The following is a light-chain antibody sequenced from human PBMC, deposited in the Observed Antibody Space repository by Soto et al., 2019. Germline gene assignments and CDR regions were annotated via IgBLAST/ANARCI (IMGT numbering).Light chain of an antibody. J-gene: IGKJ5*01. CDR2: DAS. CDR3: QQYSHLIT. V-gene: IGKV1-33*01. CDR1: QDIRNY. Sequence: DIHMTQSPSSLSASVGYIFTITCQASQDIRNYLNWYKQKLGKAPKLLIYDASNLETGVPSRLSGSGSGTDFTFTISSLKPEDIATYYCQQYSHLITFGHGTRLEI.